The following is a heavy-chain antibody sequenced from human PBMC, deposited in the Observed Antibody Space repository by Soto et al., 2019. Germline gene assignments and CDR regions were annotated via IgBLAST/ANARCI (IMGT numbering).Heavy chain of an antibody. CDR3: TTGYYGSGSYYYYYYYYGMDV. J-gene: IGHJ6*02. CDR1: GFTFSNAW. Sequence: PGGSLRLSCAASGFTFSNAWMNWVRQAPGKGLEWVGRIKSKTDGGTTDYAAPVKGRFTISRDDSKNTLYLQMNSLKTEDTAVYYCTTGYYGSGSYYYYYYYYGMDVWGQGTTVTVSS. D-gene: IGHD3-10*01. CDR2: IKSKTDGGTT. V-gene: IGHV3-15*07.